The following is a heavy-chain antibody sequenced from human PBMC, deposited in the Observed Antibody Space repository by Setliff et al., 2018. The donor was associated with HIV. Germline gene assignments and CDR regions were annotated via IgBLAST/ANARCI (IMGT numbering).Heavy chain of an antibody. Sequence: PSQTLSLTCAISGDSVSSNNAAWNWIRQSPLRGLEWLGRTYYRSKWYFAYAVSVKSRIIINPDTSKNQFSLHLNSVTPEDTAVYYCARGSYGSVLLWGQGTLVTVSS. CDR2: TYYRSKWYF. CDR3: ARGSYGSVLL. J-gene: IGHJ4*02. D-gene: IGHD6-19*01. CDR1: GDSVSSNNAA. V-gene: IGHV6-1*01.